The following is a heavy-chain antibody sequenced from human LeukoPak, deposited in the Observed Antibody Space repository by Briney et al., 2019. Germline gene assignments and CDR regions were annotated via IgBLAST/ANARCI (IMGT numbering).Heavy chain of an antibody. Sequence: EASVKVSCKASGYTFTGYYMHWVRQAPGQGLEWMGWINPNSGGTSNAQKFQGRVTMSSDTSLNTAYMELSRLRSDDTAVYYCARDAEGWNYDLAYWGLGTLVTVSS. J-gene: IGHJ4*02. V-gene: IGHV1-2*02. CDR1: GYTFTGYY. D-gene: IGHD1-7*01. CDR3: ARDAEGWNYDLAY. CDR2: INPNSGGT.